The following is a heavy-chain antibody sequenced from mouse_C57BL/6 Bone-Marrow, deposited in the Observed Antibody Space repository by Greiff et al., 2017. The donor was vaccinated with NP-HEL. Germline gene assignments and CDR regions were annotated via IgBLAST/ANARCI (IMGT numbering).Heavy chain of an antibody. V-gene: IGHV1-53*01. CDR3: ARWDGYYAYWYFDV. CDR1: GYTFTSYW. CDR2: INPSNGGT. J-gene: IGHJ1*03. Sequence: QVQLQQPGTELVKPGASVKLSCKASGYTFTSYWMHWVKQRPGQGLEWIGNINPSNGGTNYNEKFKSKATLTVDKSSSTAYMQLSSLTSEDSAVYYCARWDGYYAYWYFDVWGTGTTVTVSS. D-gene: IGHD2-3*01.